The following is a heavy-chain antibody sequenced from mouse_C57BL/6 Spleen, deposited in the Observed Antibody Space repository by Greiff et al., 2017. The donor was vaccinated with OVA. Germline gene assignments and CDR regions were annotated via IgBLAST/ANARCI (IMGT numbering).Heavy chain of an antibody. V-gene: IGHV5-17*01. Sequence: EVMLVESGGGLVKPGGSLKLSCAASGFTFSDYGMHWVRQAPEKGLEWVAYISSGSSTIYYADTVKGRFTISRDNAKNTLFLQMTSPRSEDTAMYYCARGSGYPYYYAMDYWGQGTSVTVSS. CDR1: GFTFSDYG. J-gene: IGHJ4*01. CDR3: ARGSGYPYYYAMDY. D-gene: IGHD3-2*02. CDR2: ISSGSSTI.